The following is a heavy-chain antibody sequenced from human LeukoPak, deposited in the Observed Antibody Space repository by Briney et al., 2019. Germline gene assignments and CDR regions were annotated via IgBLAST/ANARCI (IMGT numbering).Heavy chain of an antibody. CDR2: ISSSSSNM. J-gene: IGHJ4*02. Sequence: GGSLRLSCAASGFTFRSYSMNWVRQAPGKGLEWVSSISSSSSNMYYADSVKGRFTISRDNAKGSLYLQMNNLRAEDTAVYYCARLTRTYCGGDCSLDYWGQGTLVTVSS. D-gene: IGHD2-21*02. V-gene: IGHV3-21*01. CDR1: GFTFRSYS. CDR3: ARLTRTYCGGDCSLDY.